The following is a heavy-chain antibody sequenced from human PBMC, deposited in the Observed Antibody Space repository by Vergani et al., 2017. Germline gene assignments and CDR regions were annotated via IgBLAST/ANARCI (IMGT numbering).Heavy chain of an antibody. CDR2: IYNSGNG. V-gene: IGHV4-39*01. CDR1: GDSIISRSYY. CDR3: ASGKYYSDSTSHFRGRYFDV. Sequence: QMQLQESGPGLVTASETLSLTCTVSGDSIISRSYYWSWIRQPPGKGLEWIGSIYNSGNGDSSSSLKSRVTISADTSKNQFSLRLTSVTSADTAVYYCASGKYYSDSTSHFRGRYFDVWGRGTLVTVPS. D-gene: IGHD3-16*01. J-gene: IGHJ2*01.